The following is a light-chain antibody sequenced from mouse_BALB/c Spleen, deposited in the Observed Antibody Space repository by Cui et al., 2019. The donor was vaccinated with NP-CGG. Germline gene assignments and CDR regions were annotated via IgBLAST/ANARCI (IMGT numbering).Light chain of an antibody. Sequence: DIQMTQSPASLSASVGETVTITFRASENIYSYLAWYQQNKGKSHQLLVYNAKTLAEGVPSRFSGSGSGTQFSLKINSLQPEDFGSYYCQHHYGTPTFGGGTKLEIK. CDR2: NAK. V-gene: IGKV12-44*01. J-gene: IGKJ2*01. CDR3: QHHYGTPT. CDR1: ENIYSY.